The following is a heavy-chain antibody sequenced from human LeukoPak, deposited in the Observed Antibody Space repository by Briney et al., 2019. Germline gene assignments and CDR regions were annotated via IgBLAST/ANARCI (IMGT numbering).Heavy chain of an antibody. CDR2: INPSGGST. V-gene: IGHV1-46*01. D-gene: IGHD6-13*01. CDR1: GYTFTSYY. Sequence: ASVKVSCKASGYTFTSYYMHWVRQAPGQGPEWMGIINPSGGSTSYAQKFQGRVTMTRDTSTSTVYMELSSLRSEDTAVYYCARDVAIAAAGYYFDYWGQGTLVTVSS. CDR3: ARDVAIAAAGYYFDY. J-gene: IGHJ4*02.